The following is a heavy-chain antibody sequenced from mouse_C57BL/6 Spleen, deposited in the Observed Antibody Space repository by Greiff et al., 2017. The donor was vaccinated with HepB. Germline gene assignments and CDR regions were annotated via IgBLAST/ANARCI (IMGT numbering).Heavy chain of an antibody. CDR3: ARVHYGDFCYAMDY. Sequence: VQLQQSGPELVKPGASVKISCKASGYAFSSSWMNWVKQRPGKGLEWIGRIYPGDGDTNYNGKFKGKATLTADKSSSTAYMQLSSLTSEDSAVYFCARVHYGDFCYAMDYWGQGTSVTVSS. D-gene: IGHD2-13*01. CDR2: IYPGDGDT. CDR1: GYAFSSSW. V-gene: IGHV1-82*01. J-gene: IGHJ4*01.